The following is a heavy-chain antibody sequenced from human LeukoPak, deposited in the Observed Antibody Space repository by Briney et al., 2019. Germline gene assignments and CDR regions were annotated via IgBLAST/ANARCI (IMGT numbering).Heavy chain of an antibody. Sequence: SETLSLTCTVSGGSISSSSYYWGWIRQPPGKGLEWIGSIYYSGSTYYNPSLKSRVTISVDTSKNQFSLKLSSVTAADTAVYYCARQEAAYAIDYWGQGTLVTVSS. CDR1: GGSISSSSYY. J-gene: IGHJ4*02. CDR2: IYYSGST. V-gene: IGHV4-39*01. D-gene: IGHD6-13*01. CDR3: ARQEAAYAIDY.